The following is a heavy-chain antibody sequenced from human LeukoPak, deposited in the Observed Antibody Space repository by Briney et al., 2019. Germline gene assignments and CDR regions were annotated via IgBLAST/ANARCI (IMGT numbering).Heavy chain of an antibody. V-gene: IGHV4-34*01. J-gene: IGHJ4*02. CDR3: ARADKWTGSGDERKYYFDY. CDR2: INHSGST. CDR1: GGSFSGYY. D-gene: IGHD2-8*01. Sequence: SETLSLTCAVYGGSFSGYYWSWIRQPPGKGLGWIGEINHSGSTNYNPSLKSRVTISVDTSKNQFSLKLSSVTAADTAVYYCARADKWTGSGDERKYYFDYWGQGTLVTVSS.